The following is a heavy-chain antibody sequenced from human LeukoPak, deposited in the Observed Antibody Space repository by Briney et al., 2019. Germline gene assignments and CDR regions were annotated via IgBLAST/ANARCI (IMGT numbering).Heavy chain of an antibody. D-gene: IGHD2-21*02. Sequence: SETLSLTCTVSGGSLSGYSWIWIRQPPGKGLEWIGNIYYSGTTNYNPSLKSRVTMSVDTPKNQISLNLNSATAADTAVYYCARRPVVTAMRLDAFDIWGQGTMVTVSS. CDR2: IYYSGTT. J-gene: IGHJ3*02. CDR3: ARRPVVTAMRLDAFDI. V-gene: IGHV4-59*01. CDR1: GGSLSGYS.